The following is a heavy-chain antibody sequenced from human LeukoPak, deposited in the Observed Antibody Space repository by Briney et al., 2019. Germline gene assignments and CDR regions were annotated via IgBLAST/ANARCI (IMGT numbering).Heavy chain of an antibody. D-gene: IGHD6-13*01. CDR1: GGSINSYY. CDR3: ARLSSSWIVDY. J-gene: IGHJ4*02. CDR2: IYYSGST. Sequence: SETLSLTCTVSGGSINSYYWSWIRQPPGKGLEWIGSIYYSGSTYYNPSLKSRVTISVDTSKNQFSLKLSSVTAADTAVYYCARLSSSWIVDYWGQGTLVTVSS. V-gene: IGHV4-39*01.